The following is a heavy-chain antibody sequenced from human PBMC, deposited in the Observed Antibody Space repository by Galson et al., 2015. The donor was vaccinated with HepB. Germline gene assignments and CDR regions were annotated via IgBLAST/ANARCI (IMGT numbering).Heavy chain of an antibody. D-gene: IGHD3-10*01. V-gene: IGHV3-64D*06. Sequence: SLRLSCAASGFTFSSYAMHWVRQAPGKGLEYVSAISSNGGSTYYADSVKGRFTISRDNSKNTLYLQMSSLRAEDTAVYYCVKDRPDYYGSGYSGDYWGQGTLVTVSS. CDR2: ISSNGGST. CDR1: GFTFSSYA. CDR3: VKDRPDYYGSGYSGDY. J-gene: IGHJ4*02.